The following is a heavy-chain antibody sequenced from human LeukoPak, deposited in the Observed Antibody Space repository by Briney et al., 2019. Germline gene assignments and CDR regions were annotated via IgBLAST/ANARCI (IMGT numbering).Heavy chain of an antibody. J-gene: IGHJ6*04. CDR3: ARYGSRDGDYYYYGMDV. CDR1: GGTFSSYA. Sequence: ASVKVSCKASGGTFSSYAISWVRQAPGQGLEWMGGIIPIFGTANYARKFQGRVTITADESTSTAYMELSSLRSEDTAVYSCARYGSRDGDYYYYGMDVWGKGTTVTVSS. V-gene: IGHV1-69*13. CDR2: IIPIFGTA. D-gene: IGHD5-24*01.